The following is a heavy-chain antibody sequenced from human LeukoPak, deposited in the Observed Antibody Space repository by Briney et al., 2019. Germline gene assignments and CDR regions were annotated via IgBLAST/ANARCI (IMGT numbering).Heavy chain of an antibody. CDR1: GGSFSTYY. Sequence: SETLSLTCTVSGGSFSTYYWSWIRQPAGKGLEWIGHIYTSGTTNYNPSLKSRVTMSIDTSKNQFSLKLSSVTAADTAIYYCARDAKYYYGSRTYFFFEYWGQGTLLTVSS. CDR2: IYTSGTT. V-gene: IGHV4-4*07. CDR3: ARDAKYYYGSRTYFFFEY. D-gene: IGHD3-10*01. J-gene: IGHJ4*02.